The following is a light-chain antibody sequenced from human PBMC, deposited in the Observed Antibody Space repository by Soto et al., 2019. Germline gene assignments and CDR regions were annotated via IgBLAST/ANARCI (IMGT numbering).Light chain of an antibody. CDR1: QDISSY. V-gene: IGKV1-9*01. CDR3: QQLNSYLWT. J-gene: IGKJ1*01. CDR2: AAS. Sequence: IQLTQSPSSVSASVGDRVTITCRASQDISSYLAWYQQRPGKAPKLLIYAASTLQRGAPSRFSGSGSGTDFTLTISSLQPEDFATYSCQQLNSYLWTFGQGTKVEIK.